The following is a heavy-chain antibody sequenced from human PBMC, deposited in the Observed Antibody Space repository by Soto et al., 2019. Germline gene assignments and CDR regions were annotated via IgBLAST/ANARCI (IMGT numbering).Heavy chain of an antibody. J-gene: IGHJ4*02. Sequence: PGGSLRLSCAASGFTFSSYAMSWVRQAPGKGLEWVSAISGSGGSTYYADSVKGRFTISRDNSKNTLYLQMNSLRAEDTAVYYCAKFEQAYGDYLLLFDYWGQGTLVTVSS. D-gene: IGHD4-17*01. CDR2: ISGSGGST. V-gene: IGHV3-23*01. CDR1: GFTFSSYA. CDR3: AKFEQAYGDYLLLFDY.